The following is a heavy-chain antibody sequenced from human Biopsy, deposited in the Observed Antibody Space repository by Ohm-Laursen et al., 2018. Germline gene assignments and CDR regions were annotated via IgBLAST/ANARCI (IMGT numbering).Heavy chain of an antibody. J-gene: IGHJ3*02. CDR1: GGSVSSGSYY. V-gene: IGHV4-61*01. CDR2: IYYSGST. D-gene: IGHD5-12*01. CDR3: AGRPWPNAFDI. Sequence: GTLSLTCIVSGGSVSSGSYYWSWIRQPPGKRLEWIGYIYYSGSTNYNPSLKSRVTISVDTSRNQFSLKLSSVTAADTAVYYCAGRPWPNAFDIWGQGTMVTVSS.